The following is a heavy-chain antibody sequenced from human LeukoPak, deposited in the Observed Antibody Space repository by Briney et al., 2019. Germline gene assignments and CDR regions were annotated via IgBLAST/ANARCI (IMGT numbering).Heavy chain of an antibody. CDR3: AKSGRIPVADIVDY. J-gene: IGHJ4*02. CDR2: INSDGSST. D-gene: IGHD6-19*01. V-gene: IGHV3-74*01. Sequence: SGGSLRLSCAASGFTFSSYWMHWVRQAPGKGLVWVSRINSDGSSTSYADSVKGRFTISRDNSKNTLYLQMNSLRAEDTAVYYCAKSGRIPVADIVDYWGQGTLVTVSS. CDR1: GFTFSSYW.